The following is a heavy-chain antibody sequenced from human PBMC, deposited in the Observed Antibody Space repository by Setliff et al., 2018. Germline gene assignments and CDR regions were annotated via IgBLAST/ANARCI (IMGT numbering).Heavy chain of an antibody. D-gene: IGHD6-19*01. CDR1: GFAFNNYP. Sequence: PGGSLRLSCAASGFAFNNYPMGWVRQAPGKGLEWISYISSTSGTIYYADSVKGRFTISRDNAKNSLYLQMNSLRAEDTAVYYCAREGSSAWYGGGVDYWGQGTLVTVS. V-gene: IGHV3-48*01. CDR3: AREGSSAWYGGGVDY. J-gene: IGHJ4*02. CDR2: ISSTSGTI.